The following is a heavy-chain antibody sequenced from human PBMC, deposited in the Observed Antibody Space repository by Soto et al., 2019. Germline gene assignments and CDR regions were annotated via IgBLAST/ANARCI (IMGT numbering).Heavy chain of an antibody. CDR2: ISYDGSNK. V-gene: IGHV3-30-3*01. CDR3: ARVYYDFWSGYFRYYYYGMDV. Sequence: PGGSLRLSCAASGFTFSSYAMHWVRQAPGKGLEWVAVISYDGSNKYYADTVKGRFTISRDNSKNTLYLQMNSMRAEDMAVYYCARVYYDFWSGYFRYYYYGMDVWGQGT. D-gene: IGHD3-3*01. CDR1: GFTFSSYA. J-gene: IGHJ6*02.